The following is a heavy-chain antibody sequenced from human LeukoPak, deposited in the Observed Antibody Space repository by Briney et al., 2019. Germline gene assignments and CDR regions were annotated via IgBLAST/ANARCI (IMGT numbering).Heavy chain of an antibody. CDR3: ARQNGVGLFILP. D-gene: IGHD3-3*01. V-gene: IGHV4-38-2*02. CDR2: IYHSGST. J-gene: IGHJ1*01. CDR1: GYSISSGYY. Sequence: SETLSLTCTVSGYSISSGYYWGWIRQPPGKGLEWIGSIYHSGSTYYNPSLKSRVTISVDTSKNQFSLKLSSVTAADTAVYYCARQNGVGLFILPGGQGTLVTVSS.